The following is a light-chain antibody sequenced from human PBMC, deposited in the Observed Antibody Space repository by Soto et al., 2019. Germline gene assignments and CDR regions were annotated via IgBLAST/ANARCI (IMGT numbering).Light chain of an antibody. V-gene: IGKV3-20*01. J-gene: IGKJ1*01. CDR2: GPS. CDR1: QNVNSNH. CDR3: HQFGSSPQT. Sequence: EMVLTQSPGTLSLSPGERATLSCTASQNVNSNHIAWYQQKPGQAPRLLIYGPSSRATGIPERFSGSGSGTDFTLTISRLEPEDFVVYFCHQFGSSPQTFGHGTKVEIK.